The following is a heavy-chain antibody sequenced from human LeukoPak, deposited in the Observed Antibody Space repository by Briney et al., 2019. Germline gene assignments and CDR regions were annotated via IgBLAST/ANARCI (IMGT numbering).Heavy chain of an antibody. D-gene: IGHD6-13*01. J-gene: IGHJ4*02. CDR1: GYTFSSYS. V-gene: IGHV3-33*01. CDR3: ARDPGTLATYFDY. CDR2: IWYDGGKK. Sequence: GGSLRLSCAASGYTFSSYSMQGVCEAPGKRLEWGAVIWYDGGKKYYADSVRGRLTISRDDSKNTLYLQMSSRRAEDTAIYYCARDPGTLATYFDYWGPGTLVTVSS.